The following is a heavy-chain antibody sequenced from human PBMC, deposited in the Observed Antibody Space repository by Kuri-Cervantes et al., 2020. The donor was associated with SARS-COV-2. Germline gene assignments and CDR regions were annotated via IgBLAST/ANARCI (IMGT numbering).Heavy chain of an antibody. D-gene: IGHD1-26*01. CDR3: AREGVDIVGAPHDAFDI. CDR2: IKCDGSEK. J-gene: IGHJ3*02. V-gene: IGHV3-52*01. CDR1: GFTFSRYW. Sequence: GESLKISCAASGFTFSRYWMHWVCQAPEKGLEWVADIKCDGSEKYYVDSVKGRFTISRDNAKNSLYLQMNSLRAEDTAVYYCAREGVDIVGAPHDAFDIWGQGTMVTVSS.